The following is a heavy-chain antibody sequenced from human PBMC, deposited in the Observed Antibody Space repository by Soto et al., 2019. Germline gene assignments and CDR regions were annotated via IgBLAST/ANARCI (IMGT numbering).Heavy chain of an antibody. D-gene: IGHD6-13*01. CDR1: GYTFTSYG. CDR2: ISAYNGNT. V-gene: IGHV1-18*01. J-gene: IGHJ6*02. CDR3: ARGVSSSSWYVPATYGMDV. Sequence: ASVKVSCKASGYTFTSYGISWVRQAPGQGLEWMGWISAYNGNTNYAQKLQGRVTMTTDTSTSTAYMELRSLRSDDTAVYYCARGVSSSSWYVPATYGMDVWGQGTTVTVSS.